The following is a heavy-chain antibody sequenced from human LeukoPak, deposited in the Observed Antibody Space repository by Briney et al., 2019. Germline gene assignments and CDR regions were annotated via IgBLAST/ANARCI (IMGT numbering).Heavy chain of an antibody. V-gene: IGHV1-46*01. CDR3: ARGTEDYGDYVLNY. J-gene: IGHJ4*02. Sequence: ASVKVSCKVSGYTLTELSMHWVRQAPGQGLEWMGIINPSGGSTSYAQKFQGRVTMTRDTSTSTVYMELSSLRSEDTAVYYCARGTEDYGDYVLNYWGQGTLVTVSS. D-gene: IGHD4-17*01. CDR1: GYTLTELS. CDR2: INPSGGST.